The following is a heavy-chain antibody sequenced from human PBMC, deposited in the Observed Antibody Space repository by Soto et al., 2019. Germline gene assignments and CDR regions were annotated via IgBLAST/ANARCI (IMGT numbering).Heavy chain of an antibody. CDR2: IYYSGNT. CDR1: GGSISSGYY. V-gene: IGHV4-31*03. D-gene: IGHD6-13*01. J-gene: IGHJ6*02. Sequence: PSETLSLTCTVSGGSISSGYYWSWIRQHPVKGLEWIGYIYYSGNTYYNPSLKSRVSISLDTSKSQFSLKLDSVTAADTAVYYCAKDPGSSSWYDYYYGMDVWGQGTTVTVSS. CDR3: AKDPGSSSWYDYYYGMDV.